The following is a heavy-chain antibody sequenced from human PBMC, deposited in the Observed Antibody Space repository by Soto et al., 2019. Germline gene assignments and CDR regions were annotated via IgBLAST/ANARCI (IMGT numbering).Heavy chain of an antibody. Sequence: QVQLVESGGGVVQPGRSLTLSCAASGFTFSSYGMHWVRQAPSKGLEWVAVIWYDGRNKYYPDSVKSRITISRDNSKNTVDLQMNSLRAEDTAVYYCARPPPGYSSGWFFAYWAQGPLVTVSA. CDR3: ARPPPGYSSGWFFAY. CDR1: GFTFSSYG. D-gene: IGHD6-19*01. J-gene: IGHJ4*02. CDR2: IWYDGRNK. V-gene: IGHV3-33*01.